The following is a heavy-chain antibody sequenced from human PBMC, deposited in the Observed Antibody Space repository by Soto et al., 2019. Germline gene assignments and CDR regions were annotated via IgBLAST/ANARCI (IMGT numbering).Heavy chain of an antibody. D-gene: IGHD2-15*01. CDR2: IYYTGST. CDR1: GGSISSSLYY. CDR3: ARQGAVEVAAMIDY. Sequence: QLQLQESGPGLVKPSETLSLTCTVSGGSISSSLYYWGWVRQPPGEGLEWIGNIYYTGSTDYNPALKSRVTISVDTSRTRVSLKLSSVTAADTAVYYCARQGAVEVAAMIDYWGRGTLVTVSS. V-gene: IGHV4-39*01. J-gene: IGHJ4*01.